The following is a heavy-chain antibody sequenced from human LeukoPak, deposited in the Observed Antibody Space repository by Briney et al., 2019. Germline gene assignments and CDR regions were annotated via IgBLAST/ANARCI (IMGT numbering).Heavy chain of an antibody. CDR2: ISSSSSSYI. CDR3: ARGSYGDYGYYYYMDV. Sequence: PGGSLRLSCAASGFTFSSYSMNWVRQAPGKGLEWVSSISSSSSSYIYYADSVKGRFTISRDNAKNSLYLQMNSLRAEDTAVYYCARGSYGDYGYYYYMDVWGKGTTVTVSS. J-gene: IGHJ6*03. D-gene: IGHD4-17*01. V-gene: IGHV3-21*01. CDR1: GFTFSSYS.